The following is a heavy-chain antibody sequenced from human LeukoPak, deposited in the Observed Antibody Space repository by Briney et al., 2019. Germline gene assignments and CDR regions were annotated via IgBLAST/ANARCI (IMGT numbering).Heavy chain of an antibody. CDR2: ISGSGGNT. CDR3: AKDQSSGSYYLDGNWFDP. Sequence: QTGGSLRLSCAASGFTFSSYAMSWVRQAPGKGLEWVSAISGSGGNTYYADSVKGRFTISRDNSKNTLYLQMNSLRAEDTAVYYCAKDQSSGSYYLDGNWFDPWGQGTLVTVSS. CDR1: GFTFSSYA. J-gene: IGHJ5*02. D-gene: IGHD3-10*01. V-gene: IGHV3-23*01.